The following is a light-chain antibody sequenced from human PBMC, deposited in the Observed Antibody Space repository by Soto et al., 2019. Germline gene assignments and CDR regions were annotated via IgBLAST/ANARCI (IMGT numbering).Light chain of an antibody. CDR3: SSYTSSSTGV. J-gene: IGLJ1*01. CDR1: SSDVGGYSY. Sequence: QSVLTQPASVSGSPGQPITISCTGTSSDVGGYSYVSWYQQHPGKAPKLMIYEVNYRPSGVSNRFSGSKSGNTASLTISGLQAEDEADYYCSSYTSSSTGVFGTGTKVTVL. CDR2: EVN. V-gene: IGLV2-14*01.